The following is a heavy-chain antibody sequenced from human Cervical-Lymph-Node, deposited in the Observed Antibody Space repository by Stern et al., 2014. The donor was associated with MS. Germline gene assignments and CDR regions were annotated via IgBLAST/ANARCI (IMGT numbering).Heavy chain of an antibody. Sequence: QLQLQESGPGLVKPSETLSLTCAVSGDSISSYTHYWAWIRQPPGKGLEWIGSVYYSGATYYTPSLKGPVPLSGDTPKNPFPRGLNSVTAADTAVYYCAKHACTGAACPFDLWGQGTLVTVSS. V-gene: IGHV4-39*01. CDR3: AKHACTGAACPFDL. CDR2: VYYSGAT. D-gene: IGHD2-8*02. CDR1: GDSISSYTHY. J-gene: IGHJ4*02.